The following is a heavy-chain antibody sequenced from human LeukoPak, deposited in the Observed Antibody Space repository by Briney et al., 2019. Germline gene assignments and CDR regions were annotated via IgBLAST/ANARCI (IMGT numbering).Heavy chain of an antibody. D-gene: IGHD6-19*01. Sequence: GGSLRLSCAASGSTFSTYAMNWVRQAPAKGLEWVSTIGGGGPTTDYADSVKDRFTISRDNSKNTLYLQMNSLRAEDTAVYFCARGFLGGTDQYFDSWGQGTLVTVSS. J-gene: IGHJ4*02. V-gene: IGHV3-23*01. CDR2: IGGGGPTT. CDR3: ARGFLGGTDQYFDS. CDR1: GSTFSTYA.